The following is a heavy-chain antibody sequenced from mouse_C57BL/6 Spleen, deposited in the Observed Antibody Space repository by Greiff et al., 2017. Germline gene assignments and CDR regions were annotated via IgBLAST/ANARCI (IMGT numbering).Heavy chain of an antibody. V-gene: IGHV1-82*01. J-gene: IGHJ4*01. Sequence: QVQLQQSGPELVKPGASVKISCKASGYAFSSSWMNWVKQRPGKGLEWIGRIYPGDGDTNYNGKFKGKATLTAAKSSSTAYMQLSSLTSEDSAVYFCARGHYGSSPYAMDDWGQGTSVTVSS. D-gene: IGHD1-1*01. CDR2: IYPGDGDT. CDR1: GYAFSSSW. CDR3: ARGHYGSSPYAMDD.